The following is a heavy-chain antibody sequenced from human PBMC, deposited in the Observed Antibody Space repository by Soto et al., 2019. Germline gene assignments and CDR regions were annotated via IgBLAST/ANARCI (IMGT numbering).Heavy chain of an antibody. CDR2: ISGSGGST. CDR1: GFTFSSYA. D-gene: IGHD6-19*01. Sequence: PGGSLRLSCAASGFTFSSYAMGWVRQAPGKGLEWVSAISGSGGSTYYADSVKGRFTISRDNSKNTLYMQMNSLRAEDTAVYYCAKDFVGTLADCFDYWGQGTLVTVSS. J-gene: IGHJ4*02. CDR3: AKDFVGTLADCFDY. V-gene: IGHV3-23*01.